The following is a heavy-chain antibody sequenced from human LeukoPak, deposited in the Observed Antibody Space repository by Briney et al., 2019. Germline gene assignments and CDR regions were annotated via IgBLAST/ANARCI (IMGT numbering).Heavy chain of an antibody. CDR2: INHSGST. V-gene: IGHV4-34*01. CDR3: ARGPYYYGSGSYYRYWFDP. CDR1: GGSFSGYY. J-gene: IGHJ5*02. Sequence: SETLSLTCAVYGGSFSGYYWSWLRQPPGKGLEWIGEINHSGSTNYNPSLKSRVTISVDTSKNQFSLKLSSVTAADTAVYYCARGPYYYGSGSYYRYWFDPWGQGTLVTVSS. D-gene: IGHD3-10*01.